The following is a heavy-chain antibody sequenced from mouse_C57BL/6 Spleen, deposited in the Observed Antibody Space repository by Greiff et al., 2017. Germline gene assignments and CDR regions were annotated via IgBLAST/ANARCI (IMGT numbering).Heavy chain of an antibody. D-gene: IGHD2-10*01. CDR2: INPGSGGT. V-gene: IGHV1-54*01. CDR3: ARGAYYGNYEGYFDY. CDR1: GYAFTNYL. J-gene: IGHJ2*01. Sequence: QVQLKESGAELVRPGTSVKVSCKASGYAFTNYLIGWVKQRPGQGLEWIGVINPGSGGTNDNEKFKGKATLTADKSSSTAYMQLSSLTSEDSAVYFCARGAYYGNYEGYFDYWGQGTTLTVSS.